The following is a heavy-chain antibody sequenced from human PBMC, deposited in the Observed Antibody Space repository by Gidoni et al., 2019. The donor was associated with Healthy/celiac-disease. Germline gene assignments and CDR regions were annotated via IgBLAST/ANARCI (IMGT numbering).Heavy chain of an antibody. CDR3: ARDRGGGHDY. CDR1: GFTFSSYS. CDR2: ISSSSSYI. J-gene: IGHJ4*02. Sequence: EVQLVESGGGLVTPGGSLRLSCAASGFTFSSYSMNWVRQAPGKGLEWVSSISSSSSYIYYADSVKGRFTISRDNAKNSLYLQMNSLRAEDTAGYYCARDRGGGHDYWGQGTLVTVSS. D-gene: IGHD2-15*01. V-gene: IGHV3-21*01.